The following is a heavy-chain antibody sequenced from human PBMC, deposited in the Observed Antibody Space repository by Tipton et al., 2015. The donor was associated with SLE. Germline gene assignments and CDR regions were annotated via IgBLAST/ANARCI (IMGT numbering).Heavy chain of an antibody. V-gene: IGHV3-30*04. J-gene: IGHJ4*02. Sequence: SLRLSCAASGFTFSSYAMHWVRQAPGKGLEWVAVISYDGSNKYYADSVKGRFTISRDNSKNTLYLQMNSLRAEDTAVYYCARSIVATTDFDYWGQGTLVTVSS. D-gene: IGHD5-12*01. CDR2: ISYDGSNK. CDR1: GFTFSSYA. CDR3: ARSIVATTDFDY.